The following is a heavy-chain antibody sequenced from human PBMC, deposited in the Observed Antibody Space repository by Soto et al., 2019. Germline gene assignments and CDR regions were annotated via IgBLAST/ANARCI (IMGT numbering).Heavy chain of an antibody. CDR1: GYTFTNYW. J-gene: IGHJ6*02. Sequence: PGESLKISCKGSGYTFTNYWIVWVRQMPGKGLEWMGIIYPGDSDTKYNPSFQGQVTISAAKSITTTYLQWSSLKASDTAIYYCAASIFYYGMDVWGQGTTVTVSS. CDR2: IYPGDSDT. CDR3: AASIFYYGMDV. V-gene: IGHV5-51*01.